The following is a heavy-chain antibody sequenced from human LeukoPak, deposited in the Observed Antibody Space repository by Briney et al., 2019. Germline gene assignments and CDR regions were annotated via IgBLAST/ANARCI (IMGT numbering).Heavy chain of an antibody. CDR2: IYYSGST. J-gene: IGHJ4*02. CDR1: GASISDTTYY. V-gene: IGHV4-39*01. Sequence: SETLSLTCTVSGASISDTTYYWGWVRQPPGKGLESLGGIYYSGSTYYNPSLKSRVTISVDRSKNQSSLRVSSVTAADTAVYYCARHGGIASAGTGRDYFDYWGQGTLVTVSS. CDR3: ARHGGIASAGTGRDYFDY. D-gene: IGHD6-13*01.